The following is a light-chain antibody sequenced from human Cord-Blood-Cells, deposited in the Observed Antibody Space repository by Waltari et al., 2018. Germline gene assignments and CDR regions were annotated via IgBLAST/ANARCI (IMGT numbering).Light chain of an antibody. CDR2: LGS. CDR1: QSLLHSNGYNY. Sequence: DLVMTQSPLSLPVPPGEPASISLRSCQSLLHSNGYNYLDWYLQKPGQAPQLLIYLGSNRASGVPDRFSGSGSGTDFTLKISRVEAEDVGVYYCMQALQTPYTFGQGTKLEIK. CDR3: MQALQTPYT. V-gene: IGKV2-28*01. J-gene: IGKJ2*01.